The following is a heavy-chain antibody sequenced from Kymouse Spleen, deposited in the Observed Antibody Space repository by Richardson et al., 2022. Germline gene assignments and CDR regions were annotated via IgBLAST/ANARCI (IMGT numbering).Heavy chain of an antibody. CDR1: GFTFSSYS. D-gene: IGHD5-12*01. J-gene: IGHJ6*02. CDR3: ARDNSGYDLGYYGMDV. CDR2: ISSSSSTI. V-gene: IGHV3-48*02. Sequence: EVQLVESGGGLVQPGGSLRLSCAASGFTFSSYSMNWVRQAPGKGLEWVSYISSSSSTIYYADSVKGRFTISRDNAKNSLYLQMNSLRDEDTAVYYCARDNSGYDLGYYGMDVWGQGTTVTVSS.